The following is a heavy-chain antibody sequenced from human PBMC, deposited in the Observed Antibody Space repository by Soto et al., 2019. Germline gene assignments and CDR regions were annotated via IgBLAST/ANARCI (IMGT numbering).Heavy chain of an antibody. D-gene: IGHD6-13*01. CDR3: ATGTAAPAH. CDR2: ISTSGGTT. J-gene: IGHJ1*01. CDR1: GFTFSSYA. Sequence: LRLSCAASGFTFSSYAMSWVRQAPGKGPEWVSGISTSGGTTYYAGSVKGRFTSSRDNSKNTLYLQMTSLRAEDTAVYYCATGTAAPAHWGQGTLVTVSS. V-gene: IGHV3-23*01.